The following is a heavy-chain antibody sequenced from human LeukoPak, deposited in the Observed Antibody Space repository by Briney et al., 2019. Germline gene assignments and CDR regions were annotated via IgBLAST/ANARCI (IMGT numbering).Heavy chain of an antibody. CDR1: GFTFSSYE. D-gene: IGHD3-22*01. V-gene: IGHV3-48*03. Sequence: PGGSLRLSCTASGFTFSSYEMNWVRQAPGKGLEWVSYISSSGSTIYYADSVKGRFTISRDNAKNSLYLQMNSLRAEDTAVYYCARYYDGSGYYRTKASDIWGQGTMVTVSS. CDR2: ISSSGSTI. CDR3: ARYYDGSGYYRTKASDI. J-gene: IGHJ3*02.